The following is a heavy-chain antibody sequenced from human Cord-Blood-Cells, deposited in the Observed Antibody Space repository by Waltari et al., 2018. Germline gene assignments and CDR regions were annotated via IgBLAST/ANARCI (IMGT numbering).Heavy chain of an antibody. Sequence: EVQLLESGGGLVQPGGSLRLSCAASGFTFSSYAMSWVRQAPGKGLEGVAAISGSGGSTYYADSVKSRFTISRDNSKNTLYLQMNSLRAEDTAVYYCAKDQGDSSFDYWDQGTLVTVSS. CDR3: AKDQGDSSFDY. V-gene: IGHV3-23*01. D-gene: IGHD3-16*01. CDR1: GFTFSSYA. J-gene: IGHJ4*02. CDR2: ISGSGGST.